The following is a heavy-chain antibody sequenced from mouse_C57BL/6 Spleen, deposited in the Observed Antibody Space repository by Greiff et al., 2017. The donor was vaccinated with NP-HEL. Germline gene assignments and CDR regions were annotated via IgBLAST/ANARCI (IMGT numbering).Heavy chain of an antibody. CDR3: ARSARDGSSYPHWYFDV. D-gene: IGHD1-1*01. CDR2: ILPSIGRT. J-gene: IGHJ1*03. Sequence: VQLQQSGSELRSPGSSVKLSCKDFDSEVFPIAYMSWVRQKPGHGFEWIGGILPSIGRTIYGEKFEDKATLDADTLSNKAYLELNSLTSEDSAIYYCARSARDGSSYPHWYFDVWGTGTTVTVSS. V-gene: IGHV15-2*01. CDR1: DSEVFPIAY.